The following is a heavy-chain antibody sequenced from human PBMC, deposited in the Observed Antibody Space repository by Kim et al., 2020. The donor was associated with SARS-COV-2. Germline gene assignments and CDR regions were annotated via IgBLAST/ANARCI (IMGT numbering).Heavy chain of an antibody. V-gene: IGHV3-23*03. J-gene: IGHJ4*02. D-gene: IGHD3-3*01. CDR3: AKGWAGVEYYFDY. CDR2: IYADSSET. CDR1: GFTFSNFA. Sequence: GGSLRLSCAASGFTFSNFAMSWVRQAPGKGLEWVTLIYADSSETFYADSVKGRFTISRDDSKNTLYLQMNSLRAEDTAVYYCAKGWAGVEYYFDYLGQGTLVSVSA.